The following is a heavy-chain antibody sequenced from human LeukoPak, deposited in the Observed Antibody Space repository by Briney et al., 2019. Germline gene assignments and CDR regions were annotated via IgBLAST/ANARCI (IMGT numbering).Heavy chain of an antibody. V-gene: IGHV4-59*01. CDR2: IYYSGST. CDR3: ARVYYYDSSGYWVYYFDY. D-gene: IGHD3-22*01. CDR1: GGSMSSYY. J-gene: IGHJ4*02. Sequence: SETLSLTCTVSGGSMSSYYWSWIRQPPGKGLEWIGYIYYSGSTNYNPSLKSRVTISVDTSKNQFSLKLSSVTAADTAVYYCARVYYYDSSGYWVYYFDYWGQGTLVTVSS.